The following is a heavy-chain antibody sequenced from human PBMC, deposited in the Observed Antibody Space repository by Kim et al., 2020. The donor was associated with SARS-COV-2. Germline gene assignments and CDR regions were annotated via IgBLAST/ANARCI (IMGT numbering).Heavy chain of an antibody. CDR3: ARAMGGGIAAPLSRFDP. CDR1: GFTFSSYA. Sequence: GGSLRLSCAASGFTFSSYAMHWVRQAPGKGLEWVAVISYDGSNKYYVDSVKGRFTISRDNSKNTLYLQMNSLRAEDTAVYYCARAMGGGIAAPLSRFDPWGQGTLVTVSS. D-gene: IGHD6-13*01. CDR2: ISYDGSNK. V-gene: IGHV3-30-3*01. J-gene: IGHJ5*02.